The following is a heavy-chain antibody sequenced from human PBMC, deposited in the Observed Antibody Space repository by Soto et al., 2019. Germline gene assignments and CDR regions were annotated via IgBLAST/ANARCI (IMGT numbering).Heavy chain of an antibody. Sequence: SETLSLTCAVSGGSIRSNNWLSWFLQPPVNGLDLIGEIFHSGSTNYNPSLKTRVTISLYNSKNHFSLKLISVTASETAVYYCARVYRGSYSDYWGQGTLVTVSS. D-gene: IGHD1-26*01. CDR3: ARVYRGSYSDY. CDR2: IFHSGST. CDR1: GGSIRSNNW. V-gene: IGHV4-4*02. J-gene: IGHJ4*02.